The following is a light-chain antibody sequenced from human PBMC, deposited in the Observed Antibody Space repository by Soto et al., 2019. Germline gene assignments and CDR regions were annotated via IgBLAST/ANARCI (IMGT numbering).Light chain of an antibody. CDR2: AAS. J-gene: IGKJ1*01. CDR3: LQDYSYPWT. CDR1: QSISSW. Sequence: DIQMTQSPSTLSASVGDRFTITCWASQSISSWLAWYQQKPGKAPKLLIHAASSLESGVPSRFSGSGSGTDFTFTISSLQPEDFATYYCLQDYSYPWTFGQGTKVDIK. V-gene: IGKV1-5*01.